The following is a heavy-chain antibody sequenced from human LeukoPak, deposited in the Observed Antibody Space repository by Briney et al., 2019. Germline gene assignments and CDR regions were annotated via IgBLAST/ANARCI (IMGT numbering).Heavy chain of an antibody. J-gene: IGHJ4*02. V-gene: IGHV4-34*01. Sequence: PSETLSLTCAVYGGSFSGYYWSWIRQPPGKGLEWIGYIYYSGSTNYNPSLKSRVTISVDTSKNQFSLKLSSVTAADTAVYYCARVGGGLITFFDYWGQGTLVTVSS. D-gene: IGHD4-23*01. CDR3: ARVGGGLITFFDY. CDR2: IYYSGST. CDR1: GGSFSGYY.